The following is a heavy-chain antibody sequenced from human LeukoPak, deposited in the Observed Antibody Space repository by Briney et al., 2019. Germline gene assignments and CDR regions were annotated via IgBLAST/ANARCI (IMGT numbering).Heavy chain of an antibody. J-gene: IGHJ4*02. Sequence: GRSLRLSCAASGFTFSSYAMHWVRQAPGKGLEWVAVISYDGSNKYYADSVKGRFTISRDNSKNTLYLQMNSLRAEDTAVCYCAREGYDSSGYYYAPSFDYWGQGTLVTVSS. V-gene: IGHV3-30-3*01. CDR3: AREGYDSSGYYYAPSFDY. D-gene: IGHD3-22*01. CDR1: GFTFSSYA. CDR2: ISYDGSNK.